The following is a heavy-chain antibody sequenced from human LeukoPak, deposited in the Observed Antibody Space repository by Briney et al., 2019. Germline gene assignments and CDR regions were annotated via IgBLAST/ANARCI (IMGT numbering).Heavy chain of an antibody. V-gene: IGHV3-74*01. J-gene: IGHJ5*02. D-gene: IGHD2-15*01. CDR1: GFTFSRYW. CDR2: INGDGSTT. CDR3: AKGEGLLLIPFGP. Sequence: GGSLRLSCAASGFTFSRYWMHWVRQAPGKGLVWVSRINGDGSTTSYADSVKGGFTISRDNAKNTLYLQMNSLRAEDTAVYYCAKGEGLLLIPFGPWGQGTLVTVSS.